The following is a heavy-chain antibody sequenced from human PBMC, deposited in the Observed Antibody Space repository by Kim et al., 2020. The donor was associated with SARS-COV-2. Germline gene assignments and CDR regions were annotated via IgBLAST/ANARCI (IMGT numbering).Heavy chain of an antibody. J-gene: IGHJ4*02. CDR2: IKQDGSEK. V-gene: IGHV3-7*04. D-gene: IGHD4-17*01. CDR1: GFTFSSYW. Sequence: GGSLRLSCAASGFTFSSYWMSWVRQAPGKGLEWVANIKQDGSEKYYVDSVKGRFTISRDNAKNSLYLQMNSLRAEDTAVYYCARVYGDDDYYFDYWGQGTLVTVSS. CDR3: ARVYGDDDYYFDY.